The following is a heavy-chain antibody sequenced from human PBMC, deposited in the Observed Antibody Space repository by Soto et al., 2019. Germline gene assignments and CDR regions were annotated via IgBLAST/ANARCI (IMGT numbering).Heavy chain of an antibody. CDR2: IVPFIHTS. V-gene: IGHV1-69*01. CDR3: ARNLRYFVSGSFFRGMAV. D-gene: IGHD3-10*01. Sequence: QEVLVQSGAEVKKPGSSVKVSCKTSGDTFGSYAISWVRQAPGQGLEWMGGIVPFIHTSNYAQKFQGRVTITADESTTTVHLDVSSLTSEDTAVYSCARNLRYFVSGSFFRGMAVWGQGTTVTVSS. J-gene: IGHJ6*02. CDR1: GDTFGSYA.